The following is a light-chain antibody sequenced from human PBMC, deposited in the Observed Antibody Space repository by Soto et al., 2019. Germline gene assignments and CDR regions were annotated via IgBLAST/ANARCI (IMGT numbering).Light chain of an antibody. CDR3: QQRYNWPST. V-gene: IGKV3-11*01. CDR2: DAS. Sequence: EIVMTQSPATLSVSPGERATLSCRASQSVSSNLAWYQQKPGQAPRLLIYDASNRATGIPARFSGSGSGTDFTLTISSLEPEDFVVYYCQQRYNWPSTFGQGTKVDIK. J-gene: IGKJ1*01. CDR1: QSVSSN.